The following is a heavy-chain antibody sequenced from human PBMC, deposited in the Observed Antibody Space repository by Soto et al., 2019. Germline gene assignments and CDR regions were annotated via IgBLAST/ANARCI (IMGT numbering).Heavy chain of an antibody. CDR3: AKAYFVWSSEQPYYFDY. J-gene: IGHJ4*02. D-gene: IGHD3-16*01. CDR1: RFTFGNYA. CDR2: ISGSGGRS. Sequence: EVQLLDSGGGLVQPGGSLRLSCAASRFTFGNYAMTWVRQGPGKGLEWVSGISGSGGRSYYADSVKGRFTISRDNSKSTLYLQMNSLRAEDTAVYYCAKAYFVWSSEQPYYFDYWGQGTLVTVSS. V-gene: IGHV3-23*01.